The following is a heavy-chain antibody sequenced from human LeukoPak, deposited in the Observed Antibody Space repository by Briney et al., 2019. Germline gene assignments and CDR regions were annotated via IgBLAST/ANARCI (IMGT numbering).Heavy chain of an antibody. D-gene: IGHD4-17*01. Sequence: SETLSLTCTVSGGSISSYYWSWIRQPPGKGLEWIGYIYYSGSTNYNPSLKSRVTMSVDTSKNQFSLKLSSVTAADTAVYYCARDRWGPYGDYGGNWFDPWGQGTLVTVSS. CDR1: GGSISSYY. V-gene: IGHV4-59*12. CDR2: IYYSGST. CDR3: ARDRWGPYGDYGGNWFDP. J-gene: IGHJ5*02.